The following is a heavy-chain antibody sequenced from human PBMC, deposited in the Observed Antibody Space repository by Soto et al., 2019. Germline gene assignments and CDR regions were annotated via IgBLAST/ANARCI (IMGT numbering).Heavy chain of an antibody. Sequence: GESLKISCKASGYIIKNYWIGWVRQMPGQGLEWMGNIFPDDSDTRYSPSVQGHVTISVDKSISTAYVQWSSLKASDSAIYYCFRGGVTSRTFDYWGQGTLVTVSS. D-gene: IGHD3-16*01. CDR2: IFPDDSDT. CDR3: FRGGVTSRTFDY. J-gene: IGHJ4*02. CDR1: GYIIKNYW. V-gene: IGHV5-51*01.